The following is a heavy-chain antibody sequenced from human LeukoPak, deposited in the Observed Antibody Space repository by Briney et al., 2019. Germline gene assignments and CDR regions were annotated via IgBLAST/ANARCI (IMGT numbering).Heavy chain of an antibody. Sequence: GGSLRLSCAASGFTFSSYAMSWVRQAPGKGLEWVSVISSGGGSTYYADSVKGRFTISRDNSQKTLYLQMNSLRAEDTAVYYCAKRGYSSVWYPHRFDYWGQGTLVTVSS. J-gene: IGHJ4*02. CDR1: GFTFSSYA. CDR3: AKRGYSSVWYPHRFDY. D-gene: IGHD6-19*01. CDR2: ISSGGGST. V-gene: IGHV3-23*01.